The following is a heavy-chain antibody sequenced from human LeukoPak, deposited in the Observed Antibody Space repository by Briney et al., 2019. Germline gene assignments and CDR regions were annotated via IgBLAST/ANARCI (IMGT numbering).Heavy chain of an antibody. CDR1: GFTFSSYA. Sequence: GGSLRLSCAASGFTFSSYAMHWVRQAPGKGLEWVAVISYDGSNKYYADSVKGRFTISRDNSKNTLYLQMNSLRAEDTAVYYCARDLGSGRYCSGGSCYSNDYWGQGTLVTVSS. CDR2: ISYDGSNK. D-gene: IGHD2-15*01. J-gene: IGHJ4*02. V-gene: IGHV3-30-3*01. CDR3: ARDLGSGRYCSGGSCYSNDY.